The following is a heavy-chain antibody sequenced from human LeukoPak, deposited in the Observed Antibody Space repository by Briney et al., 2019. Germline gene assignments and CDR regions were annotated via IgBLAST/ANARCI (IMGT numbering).Heavy chain of an antibody. CDR3: AKDPLYYDFWSGYSSHFDY. D-gene: IGHD3-3*01. CDR2: IRYDGSNK. J-gene: IGHJ4*02. CDR1: GYTFSSYG. V-gene: IGHV3-30*02. Sequence: GESLKISCAASGYTFSSYGMHWVRQAPGKGLEWVAFIRYDGSNKYYADSVKGRFTISRDNSKNTLYLQMNSLRAEDTAVYYCAKDPLYYDFWSGYSSHFDYWGQGTLVTVSS.